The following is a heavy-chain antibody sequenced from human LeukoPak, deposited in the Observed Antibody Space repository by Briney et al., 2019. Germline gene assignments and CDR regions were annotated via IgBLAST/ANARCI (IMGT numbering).Heavy chain of an antibody. V-gene: IGHV3-53*01. CDR2: IYSGDIT. D-gene: IGHD5-18*01. J-gene: IGHJ4*02. CDR1: GFSVSNNY. CDR3: ARGSGYSYGFPDY. Sequence: GGSLRLSCAASGFSVSNNYMSWVRQAPGKGLEWVSVIYSGDITYYTDSVKGRSTISRDNSKNTLYLQMNSLRAEDTAVYYCARGSGYSYGFPDYWGQGTLVTVSS.